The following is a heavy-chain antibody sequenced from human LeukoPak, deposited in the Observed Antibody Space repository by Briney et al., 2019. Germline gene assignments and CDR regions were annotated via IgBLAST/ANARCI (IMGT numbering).Heavy chain of an antibody. V-gene: IGHV3-21*04. CDR3: AKSGLVDDFSYYIDV. Sequence: GGSLRLSCAASGFTFSNYNMNWVRQTPGKGLEWVSSISSSSSYIYYADSVKGRFTISRDNAKNSLYLQMNSLRPEDTALYYCAKSGLVDDFSYYIDVWGKGTTVTVSS. J-gene: IGHJ6*03. CDR2: ISSSSSYI. D-gene: IGHD2-8*01. CDR1: GFTFSNYN.